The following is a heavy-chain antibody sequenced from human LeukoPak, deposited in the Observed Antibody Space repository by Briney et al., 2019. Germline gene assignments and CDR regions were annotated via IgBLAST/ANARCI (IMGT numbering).Heavy chain of an antibody. J-gene: IGHJ3*02. CDR3: ARDPNWFDI. CDR2: IYSGGIT. V-gene: IGHV3-66*01. D-gene: IGHD1-1*01. Sequence: GGSLRLSCAASGFTVSINSMSWVRQAPGKGLEWVPLIYSGGITYYADSVKGRFTISRDNSKNSLYLQMNRLRAEDTAVYYCARDPNWFDIWGQGTMVTVSS. CDR1: GFTVSINS.